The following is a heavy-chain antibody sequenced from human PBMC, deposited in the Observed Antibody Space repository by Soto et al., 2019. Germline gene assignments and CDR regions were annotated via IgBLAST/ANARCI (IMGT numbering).Heavy chain of an antibody. CDR2: IYYSGST. V-gene: IGHV4-59*01. Sequence: SETLSLTCTVSGGSISSYYWSWIRQPPGKGLEWIGYIYYSGSTNYNPSLKSRVTISVDTSKNQFSLKLSSVTAADTAVYYCARSELVGAELYYYYGMDFWGQGTTVTVSS. CDR1: GGSISSYY. D-gene: IGHD1-26*01. CDR3: ARSELVGAELYYYYGMDF. J-gene: IGHJ6*02.